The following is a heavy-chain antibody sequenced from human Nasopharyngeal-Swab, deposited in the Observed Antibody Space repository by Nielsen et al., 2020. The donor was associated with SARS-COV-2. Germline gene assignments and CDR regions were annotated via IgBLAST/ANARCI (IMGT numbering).Heavy chain of an antibody. D-gene: IGHD5-24*01. CDR3: AKDRGRKMATIGRDAFDI. V-gene: IGHV3-30*18. J-gene: IGHJ3*02. CDR2: ISYDGSNK. CDR1: GFTFSSYG. Sequence: GESLKISCAASGFTFSSYGMHWVRQAPGKGLEWVAVISYDGSNKYYADSVKGRFTISRDNSKNTLYLQMNSLRAEDTAVYYCAKDRGRKMATIGRDAFDIWGQGTMVTVSS.